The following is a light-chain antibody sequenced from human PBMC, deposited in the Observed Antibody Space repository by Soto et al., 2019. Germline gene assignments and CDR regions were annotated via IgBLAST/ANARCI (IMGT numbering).Light chain of an antibody. CDR3: LQRRNWPSILS. CDR2: EAS. Sequence: DIQMTQSPSTLSVSLGERVTITCRASQNIGTSLAWYQQTPGKAHNLLISEASTLESGVPSRFGGSGSGTDFTLTISSRQPEDFATYYCLQRRNWPSILSFGGGTKVDIK. J-gene: IGKJ4*01. CDR1: QNIGTS. V-gene: IGKV1-5*01.